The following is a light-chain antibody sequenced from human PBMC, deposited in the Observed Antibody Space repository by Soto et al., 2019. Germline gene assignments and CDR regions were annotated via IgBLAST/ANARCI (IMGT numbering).Light chain of an antibody. Sequence: DIQVTQSPSSLSAFVGDRVTITCRTSQTISNNLNWYQQQPGKAPNLLIYGASSLQSGVPSRFSRSGSGTDFTLTISSLQPEDFATYFCQQSSSAPLTFGQGTKV. CDR1: QTISNN. J-gene: IGKJ1*01. CDR2: GAS. CDR3: QQSSSAPLT. V-gene: IGKV1-39*01.